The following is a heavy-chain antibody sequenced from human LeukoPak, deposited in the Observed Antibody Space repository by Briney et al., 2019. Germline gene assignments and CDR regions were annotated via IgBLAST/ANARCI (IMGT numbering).Heavy chain of an antibody. D-gene: IGHD5-18*01. CDR3: ARGQKYRNGYTVAELGSGYFDY. CDR1: GGSISSYY. V-gene: IGHV4-59*01. CDR2: IYYSGRT. Sequence: SETLSLTCTVSGGSISSYYWSWIRQPPGKGLEWIGYIYYSGRTNYNPSLKSRVTISVDTSKNQFSLTLSSVTAADTAVYYCARGQKYRNGYTVAELGSGYFDYWGQGTLVTVSS. J-gene: IGHJ4*02.